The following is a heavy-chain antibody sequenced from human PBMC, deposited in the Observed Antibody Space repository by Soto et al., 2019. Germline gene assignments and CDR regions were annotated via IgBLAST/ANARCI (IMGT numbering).Heavy chain of an antibody. V-gene: IGHV3-33*01. CDR3: ARVFLTGTPAHDAFDI. J-gene: IGHJ3*02. CDR2: IWYDGSNK. CDR1: GSTFSSYG. Sequence: PGGSLRLSCAASGSTFSSYGMHWVRQAPGKGLEWVTVIWYDGSNKYYADSVKGRFTISRDNSKNTLYLQMNILRAEDTAVYYCARVFLTGTPAHDAFDIWGQGTMVTVSS. D-gene: IGHD1-7*01.